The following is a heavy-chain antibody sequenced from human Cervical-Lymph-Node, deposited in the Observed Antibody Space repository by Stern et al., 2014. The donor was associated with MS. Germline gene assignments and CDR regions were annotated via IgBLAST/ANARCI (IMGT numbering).Heavy chain of an antibody. CDR3: ARSPHTGSGCLYYFDY. Sequence: QVQLQESGPRLVKPSETLSLTCSVSGGSISTYRWNWIRQAPGKGLEWVGYIYYDRGTNYNLALKRRVIISVDSSGNQYSLKLSSVTAADTAVYYCARSPHTGSGCLYYFDYWGQGALVTVSS. D-gene: IGHD6-19*01. J-gene: IGHJ4*02. CDR1: GGSISTYR. V-gene: IGHV4-59*01. CDR2: IYYDRGT.